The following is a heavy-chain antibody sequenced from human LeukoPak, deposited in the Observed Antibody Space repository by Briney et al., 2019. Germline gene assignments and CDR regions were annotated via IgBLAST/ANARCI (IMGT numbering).Heavy chain of an antibody. V-gene: IGHV3-48*04. CDR2: ISSSSGTL. Sequence: SGGSLRLSCEASGFTFNSHAMNWVRQAPGRGLEWLSKISSSSGTLYYAGSVKGRFTISRDNAKNSLFLQTNNLKGEDTAVYYCASSFWDAFDIWGQGTLVAVSS. CDR3: ASSFWDAFDI. CDR1: GFTFNSHA. D-gene: IGHD3-3*01. J-gene: IGHJ3*02.